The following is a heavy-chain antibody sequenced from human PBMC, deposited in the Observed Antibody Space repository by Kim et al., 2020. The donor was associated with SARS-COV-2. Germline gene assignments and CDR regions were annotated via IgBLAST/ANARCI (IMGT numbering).Heavy chain of an antibody. D-gene: IGHD6-6*01. V-gene: IGHV3-48*03. J-gene: IGHJ4*02. CDR1: GFTFSSYE. Sequence: GGSLRLSCAASGFTFSSYEMNWVRQAPGKGLEWVSYISSSGSTIYYADSVKGRFTISRDNAKNSLYLRMNSLRAEDTAVYYCARVEYSSSSAFDYWGQGTLVTVSS. CDR2: ISSSGSTI. CDR3: ARVEYSSSSAFDY.